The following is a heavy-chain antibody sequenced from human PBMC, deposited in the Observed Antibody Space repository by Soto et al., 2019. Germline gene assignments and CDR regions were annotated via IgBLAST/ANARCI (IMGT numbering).Heavy chain of an antibody. CDR1: GYTFTSYY. CDR3: ARNYYDSSDRDYLDY. V-gene: IGHV1-2*02. Sequence: GASVKVSCKASGYTFTSYYIHWVRQARVQGLEWMGWINPITGGTNYAPKFQGRVTMTRDTSITTAYMELSRLRSDDTAVYYCARNYYDSSDRDYLDYWGQGTPVTVSS. CDR2: INPITGGT. D-gene: IGHD3-22*01. J-gene: IGHJ4*02.